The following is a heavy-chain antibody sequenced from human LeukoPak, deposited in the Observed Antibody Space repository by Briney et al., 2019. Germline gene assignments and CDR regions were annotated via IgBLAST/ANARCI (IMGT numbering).Heavy chain of an antibody. CDR1: GGSISSGSYY. D-gene: IGHD2-2*02. V-gene: IGHV4-61*02. Sequence: SETLSLTCTVSGGSISSGSYYWSWIRQPAGKGLEWIGRIYTSGSTNYNPSLKSRVTISVDTSKNQFSLKLSSVTAADTAVYYCARVGALSEYQLLYWGAFDIWGQGTMVTVSS. J-gene: IGHJ3*02. CDR2: IYTSGST. CDR3: ARVGALSEYQLLYWGAFDI.